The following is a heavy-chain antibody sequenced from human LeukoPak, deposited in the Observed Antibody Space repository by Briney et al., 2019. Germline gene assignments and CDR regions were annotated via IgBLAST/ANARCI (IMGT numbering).Heavy chain of an antibody. J-gene: IGHJ4*02. CDR2: IKPDGSEK. CDR1: GFTFSTSW. V-gene: IGHV3-7*01. D-gene: IGHD3/OR15-3a*01. Sequence: GGSLRLSCAASGFTFSTSWMAWGRQAPGKGLEWVASIKPDGSEKFYVDSVKGRFTISRDNAQNSLDLQMTSLRADDTAVYYCMGQWTWGLGALVTVSS. CDR3: MGQWT.